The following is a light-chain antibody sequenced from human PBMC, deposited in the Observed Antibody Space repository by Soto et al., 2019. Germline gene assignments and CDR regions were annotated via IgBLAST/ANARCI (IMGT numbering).Light chain of an antibody. Sequence: EIVLTQSPGTLSLSPGERATLSCRASQSVSSNFVAWYQQKPGQAPRLLIYGASSRATGIPDRFSGSGSGTDFTLTISRLEPEDFAVYYCQQYGRSPPTFGPGTKVDVK. CDR2: GAS. J-gene: IGKJ3*01. CDR1: QSVSSNF. CDR3: QQYGRSPPT. V-gene: IGKV3-20*01.